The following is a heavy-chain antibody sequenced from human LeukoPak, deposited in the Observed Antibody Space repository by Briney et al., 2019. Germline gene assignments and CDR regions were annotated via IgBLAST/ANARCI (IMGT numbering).Heavy chain of an antibody. V-gene: IGHV1-18*01. Sequence: ASVKVSCKASGYTFTSYGISWVRQAPGQGLEWMGWISAYNGNTNYAQKLQGRDTMTTDTSTSTAYMELRSLRSDDTAVYYCVRDLRGLGYDSSGYHYWGQGTLVTVSS. CDR3: VRDLRGLGYDSSGYHY. CDR1: GYTFTSYG. D-gene: IGHD3-22*01. J-gene: IGHJ4*02. CDR2: ISAYNGNT.